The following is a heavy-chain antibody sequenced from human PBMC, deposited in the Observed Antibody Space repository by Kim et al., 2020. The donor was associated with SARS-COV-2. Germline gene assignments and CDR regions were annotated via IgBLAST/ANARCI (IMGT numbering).Heavy chain of an antibody. J-gene: IGHJ6*04. D-gene: IGHD3-3*01. CDR3: ARSRRITIFGVVVHRVGGMDV. V-gene: IGHV4-34*01. Sequence: SETLSLTCAVYGGSFSGYYWSWIRQPPGKGLEWIGVINHSGSTNYNPTLKSRVTISVDTSKNQFSLKLSSVTAADTAVYYCARSRRITIFGVVVHRVGGMDVWGKGTTVTVSS. CDR1: GGSFSGYY. CDR2: INHSGST.